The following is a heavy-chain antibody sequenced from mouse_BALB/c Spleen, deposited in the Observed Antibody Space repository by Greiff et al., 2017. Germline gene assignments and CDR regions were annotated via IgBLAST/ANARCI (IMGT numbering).Heavy chain of an antibody. V-gene: IGHV14-4*02. D-gene: IGHD1-1*01. Sequence: EVKVVESGAELVRSGASVKLSCTASGFNIKDYYMHWVKQRPEQGLEWIGWIDPENGDTEYAPKFQGKATMTADTSSNTAYLQLSSLTSEDTAVYYCNALYYGSSGHAMDYWGQGTSVTVSS. J-gene: IGHJ4*01. CDR2: IDPENGDT. CDR1: GFNIKDYY. CDR3: NALYYGSSGHAMDY.